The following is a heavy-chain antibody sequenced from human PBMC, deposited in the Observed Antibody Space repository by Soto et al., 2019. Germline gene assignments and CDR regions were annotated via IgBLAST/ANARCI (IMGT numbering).Heavy chain of an antibody. CDR2: IDYSGGTT. D-gene: IGHD6-19*01. V-gene: IGHV3-23*01. J-gene: IGHJ4*02. CDR3: AKDATRTSGWYYFDY. CDR1: GFTFSILA. Sequence: PGGSLRLSCAASGFTFSILAMGWVRQAPGKGLEWVSVIDYSGGTTYYTDSVKGRFIISRDNSKKMLCLQMNSLRAEDTAVYYCAKDATRTSGWYYFDYWGQGALVTVSS.